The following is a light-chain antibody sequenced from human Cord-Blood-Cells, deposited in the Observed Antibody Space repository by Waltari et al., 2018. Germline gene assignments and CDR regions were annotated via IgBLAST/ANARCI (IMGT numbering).Light chain of an antibody. Sequence: NFMLTQPHSVSESPGKTVTISCTRSRGSIASNYVQWSQQRPGSSPTPVIYEDNQRPSGVPDRFSGSIDSSSNSASLTISGLKTEDEADYYCQSYDSSNVVFGGGTKLTVL. CDR3: QSYDSSNVV. CDR1: RGSIASNY. CDR2: EDN. V-gene: IGLV6-57*01. J-gene: IGLJ2*01.